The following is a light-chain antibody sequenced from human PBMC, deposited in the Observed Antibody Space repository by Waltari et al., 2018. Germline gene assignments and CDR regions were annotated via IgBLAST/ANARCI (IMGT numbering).Light chain of an antibody. CDR2: DTT. CDR1: TGAVTSGHW. J-gene: IGLJ2*01. Sequence: QAVVTQEPSLTVSPGGTVTLICASSTGAVTSGHWPYRFQHKPGQALRTLIYDTTKKYAWTRARFSGCLLGGKFALTLSGARPEDEAGYYCLVNYSGARIFGGGTYLTVL. CDR3: LVNYSGARI. V-gene: IGLV7-46*01.